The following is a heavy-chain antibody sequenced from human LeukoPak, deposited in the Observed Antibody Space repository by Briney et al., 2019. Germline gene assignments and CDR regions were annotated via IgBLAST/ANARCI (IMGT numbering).Heavy chain of an antibody. CDR1: GGSISSSYYY. V-gene: IGHV4-39*07. J-gene: IGHJ4*02. CDR3: ARESKRGFGTQLRYLYYFDY. CDR2: IYYSGST. D-gene: IGHD3-9*01. Sequence: SESLSLTCTVSGGSISSSYYYWGWIRQPPGKGLEWIGSIYYSGSTYYNPSLKSRVTISLDTSKNQFSLKLSSVTAADTAVYYCARESKRGFGTQLRYLYYFDYWGQGTLVTVSS.